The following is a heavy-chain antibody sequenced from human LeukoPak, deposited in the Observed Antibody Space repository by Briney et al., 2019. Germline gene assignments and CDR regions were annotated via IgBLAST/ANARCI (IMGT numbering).Heavy chain of an antibody. Sequence: GGSLRLSCAASGFTFDDYGMSWVRQAPGKGLEWVSGINWNGGSTGYADSVKGRFTISRDNAKNSLYLQMNSPRAEDTALYHCARAVSTDYYGSGSYHPWNINWFDPWGQGTLVTVSS. CDR1: GFTFDDYG. CDR2: INWNGGST. J-gene: IGHJ5*02. D-gene: IGHD3-10*01. CDR3: ARAVSTDYYGSGSYHPWNINWFDP. V-gene: IGHV3-20*01.